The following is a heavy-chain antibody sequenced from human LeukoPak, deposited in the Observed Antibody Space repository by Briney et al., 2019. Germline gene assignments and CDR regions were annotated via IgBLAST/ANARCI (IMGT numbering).Heavy chain of an antibody. J-gene: IGHJ6*03. CDR3: AREVERRHYYYYYMDV. D-gene: IGHD1-1*01. CDR2: IIPIFGTA. V-gene: IGHV1-69*05. Sequence: SVKVSCKASGGTFSSYAISWVRQAPGQGLEWMGRIIPIFGTANYAQKFQGRVTITTDESTSTAYMELSSLRSEDTAVYYCAREVERRHYYYYYMDVWGKGTTVTVSS. CDR1: GGTFSSYA.